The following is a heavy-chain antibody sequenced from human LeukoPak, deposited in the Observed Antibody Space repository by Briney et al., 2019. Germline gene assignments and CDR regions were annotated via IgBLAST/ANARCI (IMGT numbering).Heavy chain of an antibody. CDR3: ARTNPYSSSSLNWFDP. CDR1: GYTFTSYG. CDR2: ISAYNGNT. D-gene: IGHD6-6*01. Sequence: ASVKVSCKASGYTFTSYGISWVRQAPGQGLEWMGWISAYNGNTNYAQKLQGRVTMTTDTSTSTAYMELRSLRSDDTAVYYCARTNPYSSSSLNWFDPWGQGTLVTVSS. J-gene: IGHJ5*02. V-gene: IGHV1-18*01.